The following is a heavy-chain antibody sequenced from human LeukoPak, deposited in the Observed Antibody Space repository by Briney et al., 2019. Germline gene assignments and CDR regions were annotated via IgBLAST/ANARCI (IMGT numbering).Heavy chain of an antibody. Sequence: GGSLRLSCTTLGLTIGDDAVSWVRQAPGKGLKSIGFIRSKTYGGTTEYAASVNGRFTISRDDSKSIAYLQMNSLKTEDTAVYYCTRTYSSSWSWYFDYWGQGTLVTVSS. CDR2: IRSKTYGGTT. CDR1: GLTIGDDA. D-gene: IGHD6-13*01. J-gene: IGHJ4*02. V-gene: IGHV3-49*04. CDR3: TRTYSSSWSWYFDY.